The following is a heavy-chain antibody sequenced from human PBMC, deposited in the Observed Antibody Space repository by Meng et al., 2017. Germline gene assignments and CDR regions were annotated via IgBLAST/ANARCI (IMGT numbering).Heavy chain of an antibody. CDR2: ISYDGSNK. J-gene: IGHJ4*02. V-gene: IGHV3-30*01. D-gene: IGHD3-10*01. CDR1: RFTFSRYA. Sequence: VQLVDPGGGVVQPGRSLRLSGAASRFTFSRYAMHWVRQAPGKGLEWVAVISYDGSNKYYADSVKGRFTISRDNSKNTLYLQMNSLRAEDTAVYYCARDAFETATGSVGVDYWGQGTLVTVSS. CDR3: ARDAFETATGSVGVDY.